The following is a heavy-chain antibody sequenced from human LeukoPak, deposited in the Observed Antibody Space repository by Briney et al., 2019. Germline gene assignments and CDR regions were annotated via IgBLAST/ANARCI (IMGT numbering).Heavy chain of an antibody. CDR3: AGVPDDYGDYYFDY. J-gene: IGHJ4*02. D-gene: IGHD4-17*01. V-gene: IGHV4-31*03. CDR2: IYYSGST. Sequence: SETLSLTCTVSGGSISSSTYYWGWIRQHPGKGLEWIGYIYYSGSTYYNPSLKSRVTISLDTSRNQFSLKLTSVTAADTAVYYCAGVPDDYGDYYFDYWGQGTLVTVSS. CDR1: GGSISSSTYY.